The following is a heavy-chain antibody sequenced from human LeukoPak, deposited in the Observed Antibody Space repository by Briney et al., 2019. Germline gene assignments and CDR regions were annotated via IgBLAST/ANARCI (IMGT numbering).Heavy chain of an antibody. CDR3: AKEFDYGEDI. CDR2: ISYDGNNK. J-gene: IGHJ3*02. Sequence: GGSLRLSCAPSGFIFSSYAMHWVRQAPGQGLQWVTMISYDGNNKYYADSVKGRVTISRDNTKKTLALQMNSLRGEDTGIYYCAKEFDYGEDIWGQGTMVTVSS. V-gene: IGHV3-30*18. CDR1: GFIFSSYA. D-gene: IGHD4-17*01.